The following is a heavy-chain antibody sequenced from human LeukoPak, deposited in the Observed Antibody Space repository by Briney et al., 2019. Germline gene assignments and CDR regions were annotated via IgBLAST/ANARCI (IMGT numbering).Heavy chain of an antibody. J-gene: IGHJ4*02. D-gene: IGHD4-17*01. CDR2: LKWYDRSA. Sequence: PGESLRLSYGASGFTLDVYGMIWLGQAPGKGVMCCFCLKWYDRSAGHADPVKGRFIISSDQAKNSLYLQMNSLRAEDTALYYCARDSGDYGPGGYWGQGTLVTVSS. CDR1: GFTLDVYG. CDR3: ARDSGDYGPGGY. V-gene: IGHV3-20*03.